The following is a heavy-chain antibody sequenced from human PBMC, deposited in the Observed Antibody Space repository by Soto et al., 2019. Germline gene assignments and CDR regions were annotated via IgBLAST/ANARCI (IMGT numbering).Heavy chain of an antibody. Sequence: EVQLLASGGGLVQPGESLRLSCAASGFTFSTYAMSWVRQAPGKGPEWVSSISGSGGSTFYADSVKGRFTISRDNSKNTLYLQMNSLRAEDTAICYCAKRNLGWGQGTLVSVSS. CDR2: ISGSGGST. V-gene: IGHV3-23*01. CDR1: GFTFSTYA. J-gene: IGHJ4*02. D-gene: IGHD7-27*01. CDR3: AKRNLG.